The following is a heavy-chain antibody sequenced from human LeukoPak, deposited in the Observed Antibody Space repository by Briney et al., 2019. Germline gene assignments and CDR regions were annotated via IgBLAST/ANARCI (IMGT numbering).Heavy chain of an antibody. Sequence: PSETLSLTCTVSGGSISGASISRTTHYWEWIRQPPGQGLEWIGSTYYSGSTYYNPSLKSRVTISVDTSKNQFSLKLSSVTAADTAVYYCARLDSYYYGSGRPGGGNWFDPWGQGTLVTVSS. D-gene: IGHD3-10*01. CDR1: GGSISGASISRTTHY. CDR2: TYYSGST. J-gene: IGHJ5*02. V-gene: IGHV4-39*01. CDR3: ARLDSYYYGSGRPGGGNWFDP.